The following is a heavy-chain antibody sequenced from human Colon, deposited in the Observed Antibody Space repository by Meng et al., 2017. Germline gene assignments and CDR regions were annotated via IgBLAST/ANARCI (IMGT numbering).Heavy chain of an antibody. J-gene: IGHJ4*02. D-gene: IGHD2-2*01. Sequence: VPLVTSGAEVKRPGASVKVSCKASGYSFTSYAMHWVRQAPGQRLEWMGWINAGNGNTKYSEKFQSRVTITRDTAASTAYMELSSLRSEDTAVYYCARTGCSSSSCYDYWGQGTLVTVSS. CDR3: ARTGCSSSSCYDY. CDR1: GYSFTSYA. V-gene: IGHV1-3*01. CDR2: INAGNGNT.